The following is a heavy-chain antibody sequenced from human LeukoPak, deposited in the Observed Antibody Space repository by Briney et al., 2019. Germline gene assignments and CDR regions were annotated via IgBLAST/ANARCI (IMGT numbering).Heavy chain of an antibody. D-gene: IGHD5-24*01. CDR1: GGSISNYY. CDR3: ARVEEMTTILGGFHAFDI. Sequence: PSETLSLTCTVSGGSISNYYWSWIRQPPGKGLEWIGYIYYSGSTSYNPSLKSRVTISVDTSKNQFSLKLSSVTAADTAVYYCARVEEMTTILGGFHAFDIWGQGTMVTVSS. CDR2: IYYSGST. V-gene: IGHV4-59*01. J-gene: IGHJ3*02.